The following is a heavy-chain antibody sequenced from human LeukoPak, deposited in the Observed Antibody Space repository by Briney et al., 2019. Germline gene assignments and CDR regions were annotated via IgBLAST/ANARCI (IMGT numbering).Heavy chain of an antibody. Sequence: PGRSLRLSCAASGFTFSNYALSWVRQAPGKGLEWVSVIGGGGGDTFYADSVKGRFTISRDNSKNTLYLQMNSLRAEDTAIYYCAKGPTIGVAGTDYWGQGTLVTVSS. CDR2: IGGGGGDT. V-gene: IGHV3-23*01. CDR1: GFTFSNYA. D-gene: IGHD6-19*01. CDR3: AKGPTIGVAGTDY. J-gene: IGHJ4*02.